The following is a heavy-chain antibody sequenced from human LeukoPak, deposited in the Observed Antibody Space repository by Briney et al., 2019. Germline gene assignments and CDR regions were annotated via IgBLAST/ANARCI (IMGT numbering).Heavy chain of an antibody. D-gene: IGHD1-7*01. CDR1: VYSFSNNW. J-gene: IGHJ4*02. Sequence: GESLKISSKGSVYSFSNNWITCVRQMPGKVLLRLGIIYPGDSDTTYSPSFQGLVTSSADKSISTAYLQWSRLKASDTAMYYWARLEGLELRELFDYWGQGTLVTVSS. V-gene: IGHV5-51*01. CDR2: IYPGDSDT. CDR3: ARLEGLELRELFDY.